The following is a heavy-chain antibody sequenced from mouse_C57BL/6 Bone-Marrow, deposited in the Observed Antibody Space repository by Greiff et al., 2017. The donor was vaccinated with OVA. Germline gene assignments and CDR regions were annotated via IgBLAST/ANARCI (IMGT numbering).Heavy chain of an antibody. J-gene: IGHJ2*01. V-gene: IGHV5-6*01. CDR3: ARLSYGSFDY. CDR2: ISSGGSYT. D-gene: IGHD2-1*01. CDR1: GFTFSSYG. Sequence: EVMLVESGGDLVKPGGSLKLSCAASGFTFSSYGMSWVRQTPDKRLEWVATISSGGSYTYYPDSVKGRFTISRGNAKNTLYLQMSSLKSEDTAMYYCARLSYGSFDYWGQGTTLTVSS.